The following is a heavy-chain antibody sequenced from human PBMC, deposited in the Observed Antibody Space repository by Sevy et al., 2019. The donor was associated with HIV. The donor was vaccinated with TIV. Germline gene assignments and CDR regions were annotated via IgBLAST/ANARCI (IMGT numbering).Heavy chain of an antibody. Sequence: GGSLRLSCAASGFTFSSYGMHWVRQAPGKGLEWVAVIWYDGSNKYYADSVKGQFTISRDNSKNTLYLQMNSLRAEDTAVYYCASEKGYSGYDSEGYFDYWGQGTLVTVSS. J-gene: IGHJ4*02. CDR1: GFTFSSYG. CDR3: ASEKGYSGYDSEGYFDY. D-gene: IGHD5-12*01. CDR2: IWYDGSNK. V-gene: IGHV3-33*01.